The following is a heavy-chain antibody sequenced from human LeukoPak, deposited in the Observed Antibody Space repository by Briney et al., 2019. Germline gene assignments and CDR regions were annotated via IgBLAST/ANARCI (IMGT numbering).Heavy chain of an antibody. CDR2: IKSKIDGGTT. J-gene: IGHJ4*02. CDR1: GFTFSNVW. D-gene: IGHD3-16*01. V-gene: IGHV3-15*01. CDR3: TTVMITFGGGLEYFDF. Sequence: KTGGSLRLSCAASGFTFSNVWMTWVRQAPGKGLEWVGRIKSKIDGGTTDYAAPVKGRFTISRDDSKNTLYLQMNSLKTEDTAVYYCTTVMITFGGGLEYFDFWGQGTLVTVSS.